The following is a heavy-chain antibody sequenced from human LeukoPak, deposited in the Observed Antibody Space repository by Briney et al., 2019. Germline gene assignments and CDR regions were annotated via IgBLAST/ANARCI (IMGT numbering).Heavy chain of an antibody. CDR2: FDPEDGET. Sequence: GASVKVSCKVSGYTLTELSMHWVRQAPGKGHGWMGGFDPEDGETIYAQKFQGRVTMTEVTSTDTAYIELSSLRSEDTAVYYCATAPLSYYDSSGTRKGDYWGQGTLVTVSS. V-gene: IGHV1-24*01. J-gene: IGHJ4*02. CDR1: GYTLTELS. D-gene: IGHD3-22*01. CDR3: ATAPLSYYDSSGTRKGDY.